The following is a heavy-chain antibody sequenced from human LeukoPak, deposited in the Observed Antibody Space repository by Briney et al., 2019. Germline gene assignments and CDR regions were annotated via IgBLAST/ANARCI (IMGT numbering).Heavy chain of an antibody. CDR1: GGSFSGYY. Sequence: SETLSLTCAVYGGSFSGYYWSWIRQPPGKGLEWIGEINHSGSTNYNPSLKSRVTISVGTSKNQFSLKLSSVTAADTAVYYCAREGSYYDFWSGYYDYWGQGTLVTVSS. V-gene: IGHV4-34*01. CDR2: INHSGST. CDR3: AREGSYYDFWSGYYDY. J-gene: IGHJ4*02. D-gene: IGHD3-3*01.